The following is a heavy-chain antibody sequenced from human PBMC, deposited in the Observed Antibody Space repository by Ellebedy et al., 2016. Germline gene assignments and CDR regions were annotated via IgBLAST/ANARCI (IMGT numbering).Heavy chain of an antibody. D-gene: IGHD2-21*02. J-gene: IGHJ5*02. CDR3: AREATVTAFWFDP. CDR2: INAGNGNT. V-gene: IGHV1-3*01. Sequence: ASVKVSCKASGYTFIDYGIHWVRQAPGQRLEWMGWINAGNGNTKYSQKFQGRVTISRDTSASTAYMELRSLRSEDTAVYYCAREATVTAFWFDPWGQGTLVTVSS. CDR1: GYTFIDYG.